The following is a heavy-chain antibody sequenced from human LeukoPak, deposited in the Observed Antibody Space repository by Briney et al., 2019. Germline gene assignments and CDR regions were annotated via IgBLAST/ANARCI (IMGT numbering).Heavy chain of an antibody. CDR2: IYSGGST. J-gene: IGHJ4*02. CDR1: GFTVSSNY. CDR3: ARGGGYDYVWGSYQLDY. V-gene: IGHV3-66*01. D-gene: IGHD3-16*01. Sequence: PGGSLRLSCAASGFTVSSNYMSWVRQAPGKGLEWVSVIYSGGSTYYADSVKGRFTISRDNSKNTLYLQMNSLRAEDTAVYYCARGGGYDYVWGSYQLDYWGQGTLVTVSS.